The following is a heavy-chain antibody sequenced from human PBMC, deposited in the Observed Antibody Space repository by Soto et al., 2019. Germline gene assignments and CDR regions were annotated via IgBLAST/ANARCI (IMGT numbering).Heavy chain of an antibody. CDR3: ARTLGYCSSTSCPPLGNWFDP. D-gene: IGHD2-2*01. CDR1: GYSFTSYW. J-gene: IGHJ5*02. Sequence: PGESLKISCKGSGYSFTSYWISWVRLMPGKGLEWMGRIDPSDSYTNYSPSFQGHVTISADKSISTAYLQWSSLKASDTAMYYCARTLGYCSSTSCPPLGNWFDPWGQGTLVTVSS. V-gene: IGHV5-10-1*01. CDR2: IDPSDSYT.